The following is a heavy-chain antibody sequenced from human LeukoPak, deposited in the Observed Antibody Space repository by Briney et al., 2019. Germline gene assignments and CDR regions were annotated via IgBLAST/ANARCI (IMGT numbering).Heavy chain of an antibody. CDR1: GFTFDDYG. J-gene: IGHJ3*02. CDR3: ARDRVQLWSDDAFDI. D-gene: IGHD5-18*01. CDR2: INWNGGST. V-gene: IGHV3-20*04. Sequence: GGSLRLSCAASGFTFDDYGMSWVRQAPGKGLEWVSGINWNGGSTGYADSVKGRFTISRDNAKNSLYLQMNSLRAEDTALYYCARDRVQLWSDDAFDIWGQGTMVTVSS.